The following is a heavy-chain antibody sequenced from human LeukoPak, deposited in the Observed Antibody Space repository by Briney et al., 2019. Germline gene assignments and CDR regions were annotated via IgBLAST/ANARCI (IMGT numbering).Heavy chain of an antibody. CDR3: AKVLGYYDSSATTPSDY. J-gene: IGHJ4*02. CDR1: EFTFSSFG. D-gene: IGHD3-22*01. CDR2: IRYDGSNK. Sequence: GGSLRLSCAASEFTFSSFGMHWVRQAPGKGLEWVAFIRYDGSNKYYADSVKGRFTISRDNSKNPLYLQMNSLRAEDTAVYYCAKVLGYYDSSATTPSDYWGQGTLVTVSS. V-gene: IGHV3-30*02.